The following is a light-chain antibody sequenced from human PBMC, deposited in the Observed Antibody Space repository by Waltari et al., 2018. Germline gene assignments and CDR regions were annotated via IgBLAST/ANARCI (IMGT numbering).Light chain of an antibody. V-gene: IGKV1-NL1*01. CDR2: SAS. Sequence: DIQMTQSPYSLPASVGERVSITCRASQDISNSLAWFQQRPGKAPNLLLYSASTLQSGVPSRLSGSGSGTDYTLTIISLQPEDFVTYYCQQYFIYPHTFGQGTKLEIK. J-gene: IGKJ2*01. CDR1: QDISNS. CDR3: QQYFIYPHT.